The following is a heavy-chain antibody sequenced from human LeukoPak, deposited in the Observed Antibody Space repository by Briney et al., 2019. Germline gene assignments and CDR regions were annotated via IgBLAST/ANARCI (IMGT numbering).Heavy chain of an antibody. J-gene: IGHJ4*02. V-gene: IGHV3-48*01. Sequence: PGGSPRLSCTASGFTLNDYSMNWVRQAPGKGLEWISYISGDSTNIFYADSVKGRFTISRDNAKNSLYLQMNSLRAEDTAVYYCARDHYFGDTGYSRSLDYWGQGTLVTVSS. D-gene: IGHD3-10*01. CDR2: ISGDSTNI. CDR1: GFTLNDYS. CDR3: ARDHYFGDTGYSRSLDY.